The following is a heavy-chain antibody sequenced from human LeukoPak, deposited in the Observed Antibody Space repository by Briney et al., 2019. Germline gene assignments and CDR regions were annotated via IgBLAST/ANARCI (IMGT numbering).Heavy chain of an antibody. CDR2: FDPEDGET. Sequence: GASVKVSCKVSGYTLTELSMHWVRQAPGKGLGWMGGFDPEDGETIYAQKFQGRVTMTEDTSTDTAYMELSSLRSEDTAVYYCATEGNSSSWYYFDYWGQGTLVTVSS. V-gene: IGHV1-24*01. CDR1: GYTLTELS. D-gene: IGHD6-13*01. J-gene: IGHJ4*02. CDR3: ATEGNSSSWYYFDY.